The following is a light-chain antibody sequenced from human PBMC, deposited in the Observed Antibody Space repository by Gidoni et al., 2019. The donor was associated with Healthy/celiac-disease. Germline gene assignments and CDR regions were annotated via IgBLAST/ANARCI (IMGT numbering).Light chain of an antibody. J-gene: IGLJ2*01. Sequence: QSALTQPASVSGSPGQSITISCTGTSSDVGGYNYVSWYQQHPGKAPKLMIYEVSNRPSGVPDRFSGSKSGNTASLTISGLQAEDEADYYCSSYTSSSNEVFGGGTKLTVL. V-gene: IGLV2-14*01. CDR1: SSDVGGYNY. CDR3: SSYTSSSNEV. CDR2: EVS.